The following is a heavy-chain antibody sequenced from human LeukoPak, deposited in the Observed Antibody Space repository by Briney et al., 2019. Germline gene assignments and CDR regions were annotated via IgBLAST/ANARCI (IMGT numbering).Heavy chain of an antibody. J-gene: IGHJ4*02. D-gene: IGHD3-10*01. CDR3: ARTIWFGELLALDY. CDR2: IYYSEST. V-gene: IGHV4-59*01. Sequence: SETLSLTCTVSGGSISSYYWSWIRQPPGKGLEWIGYIYYSESTNYNPSLKSRVTISVDTSKNQFSLKLSSVTAADTAVYYCARTIWFGELLALDYWGQGTLVTVSS. CDR1: GGSISSYY.